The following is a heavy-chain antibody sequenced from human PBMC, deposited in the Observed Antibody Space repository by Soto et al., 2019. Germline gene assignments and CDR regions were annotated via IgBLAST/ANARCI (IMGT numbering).Heavy chain of an antibody. CDR1: GFTFSSYG. Sequence: GGSLRLSCAASGFTFSSYGMHWVRQAPGKGLEWVAVIWYDGSNKYYADSVKGRFTISRDNSKNTLYLQMNSLRAEDTAVYYCARDRDFALRFGESNNWFDPWGQGTLVTVSS. V-gene: IGHV3-33*01. CDR3: ARDRDFALRFGESNNWFDP. CDR2: IWYDGSNK. J-gene: IGHJ5*02. D-gene: IGHD3-10*01.